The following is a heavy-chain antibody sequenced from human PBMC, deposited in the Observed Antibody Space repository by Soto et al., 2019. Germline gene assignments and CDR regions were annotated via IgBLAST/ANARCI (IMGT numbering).Heavy chain of an antibody. D-gene: IGHD2-15*01. V-gene: IGHV1-46*01. Sequence: ASVKVSCKASGYTFTIYYMHCVRRAPGQGLWCIGIINPSGCSTSYAQKFQGRVTITADESTSTAYMELSSLRSEDTAVYYCAYSVVVVAATDYYYYYYGMDVWGQGTTVTVSS. J-gene: IGHJ6*02. CDR2: INPSGCST. CDR3: AYSVVVVAATDYYYYYYGMDV. CDR1: GYTFTIYY.